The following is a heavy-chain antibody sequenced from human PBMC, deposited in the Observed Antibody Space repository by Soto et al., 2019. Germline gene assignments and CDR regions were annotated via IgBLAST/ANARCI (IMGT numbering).Heavy chain of an antibody. D-gene: IGHD3-3*01. Sequence: QVQLVQSGAEVKKPGASVKVSCKASGYTFTSYGISWVRQAPGQWLEWMGWISAYNGNTNYAQKLQGRVTMTTDTSTSTAYMELRSLRSDDTAVYYCAREGITIFGVGLISAENWFDPWGQGTLVTVSS. CDR3: AREGITIFGVGLISAENWFDP. CDR2: ISAYNGNT. J-gene: IGHJ5*02. V-gene: IGHV1-18*04. CDR1: GYTFTSYG.